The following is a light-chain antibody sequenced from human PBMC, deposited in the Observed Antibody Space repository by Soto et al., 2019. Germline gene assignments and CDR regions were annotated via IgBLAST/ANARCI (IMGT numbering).Light chain of an antibody. CDR2: SNN. CDR1: SSNIGSNT. V-gene: IGLV1-44*01. Sequence: QSVLTQPPSASGTPGQRVTISCSGSSSNIGSNTVNWYQQLPGTAPKLLIYSNNQRPSGVPDRFSGSKSGTSASLAISALQSEDEADYYCAAWDDSLNGHYVFGTGTKLTVL. CDR3: AAWDDSLNGHYV. J-gene: IGLJ1*01.